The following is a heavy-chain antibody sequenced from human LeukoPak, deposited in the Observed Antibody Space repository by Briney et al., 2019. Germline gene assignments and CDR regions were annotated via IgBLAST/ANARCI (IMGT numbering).Heavy chain of an antibody. Sequence: SETLSLTCTVSGGSISSYYWSWIRQSAGKGLEWIGRIYTSGNTNYNPSLKSRVTISVDTSKNQFSLKLSSVTAADTAVYYCARGGFLASMDVWGKGTTVTVSS. V-gene: IGHV4-4*07. CDR3: ARGGFLASMDV. J-gene: IGHJ6*03. CDR2: IYTSGNT. CDR1: GGSISSYY. D-gene: IGHD3-3*01.